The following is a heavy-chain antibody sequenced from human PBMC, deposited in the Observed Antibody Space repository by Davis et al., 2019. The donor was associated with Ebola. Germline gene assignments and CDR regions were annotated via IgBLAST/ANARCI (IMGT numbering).Heavy chain of an antibody. CDR3: ARAPYYYYGMDV. CDR1: GGSISSHY. J-gene: IGHJ6*02. CDR2: IYYSGST. V-gene: IGHV4-59*11. Sequence: PSETLSLTCTVSGGSISSHYWTWIRQSPGKGLEWIGYIYYSGSTNYNPSLKSRVTISVDTSKNQFSLTLNSLTAADTAVYYCARAPYYYYGMDVWGQGTTVTVSS.